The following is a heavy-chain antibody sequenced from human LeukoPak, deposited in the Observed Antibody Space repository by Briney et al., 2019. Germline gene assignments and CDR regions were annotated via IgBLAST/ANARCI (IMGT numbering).Heavy chain of an antibody. J-gene: IGHJ4*02. CDR1: GFTFSSYS. CDR3: AKDVAVAPYYFDY. D-gene: IGHD6-19*01. V-gene: IGHV3-48*04. CDR2: ISSSGSTI. Sequence: PGGSLRLSCAASGFTFSSYSMNWVRQAPGKGLEWVSYISSSGSTIYYADSEKGRFTISRDNAKNSLYLQMNSLRAEDTAVYYCAKDVAVAPYYFDYWGQGTLVTVSS.